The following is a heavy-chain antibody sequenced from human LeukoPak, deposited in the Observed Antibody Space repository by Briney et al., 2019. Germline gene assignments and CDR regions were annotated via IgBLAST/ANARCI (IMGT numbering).Heavy chain of an antibody. J-gene: IGHJ6*02. CDR1: GYTFTSYY. D-gene: IGHD3-10*01. CDR3: ARYYYGSGSYYNDNGMDV. CDR2: INSSGGST. V-gene: IGHV1-46*01. Sequence: ASVKVSCKASGYTFTSYYMHWVRQAPGQGLEWMGIINSSGGSTSYAQKFQGRVTMTRDTSTSTVYMELSSLRSEDTAVYYCARYYYGSGSYYNDNGMDVWGQGTTVTVSS.